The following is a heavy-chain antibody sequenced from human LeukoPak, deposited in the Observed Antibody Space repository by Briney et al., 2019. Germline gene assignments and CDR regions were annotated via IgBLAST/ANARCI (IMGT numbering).Heavy chain of an antibody. V-gene: IGHV3-23*01. J-gene: IGHJ4*02. Sequence: GGSLRLSCAASGFTFSSYAMSWVRQAPGKGLEWVSTISASGSSTYYVDSVKGRFTISRDKSKNTLYLQMNSLRAEDTAVFYCAKGGALKSYYFDYWGQGTLVTVSS. CDR1: GFTFSSYA. CDR3: AKGGALKSYYFDY. D-gene: IGHD3-16*01. CDR2: ISASGSST.